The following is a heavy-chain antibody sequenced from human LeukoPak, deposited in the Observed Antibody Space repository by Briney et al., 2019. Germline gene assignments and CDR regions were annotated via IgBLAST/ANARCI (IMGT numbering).Heavy chain of an antibody. J-gene: IGHJ4*02. Sequence: SETLSLTCTVSGGSISSSSYSWSWIRQPPGKGLEWIGYIYYSGSTYYNPSLKSRVTISVDTSKNQFSLKLSSVTAADTAAYYCARSPSKYYFDYWGQGTLVTVSS. CDR3: ARSPSKYYFDY. CDR1: GGSISSSSYS. CDR2: IYYSGST. D-gene: IGHD2-2*01. V-gene: IGHV4-30-4*07.